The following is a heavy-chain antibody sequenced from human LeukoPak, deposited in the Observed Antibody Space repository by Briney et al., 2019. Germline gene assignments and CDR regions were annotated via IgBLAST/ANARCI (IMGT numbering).Heavy chain of an antibody. J-gene: IGHJ6*02. D-gene: IGHD2-21*01. CDR3: ARGDYSNYYYGMDV. CDR1: GGSISSYY. Sequence: PSETLSLTCTVSGGSISSYYWSWIRQPPGKGLEWIGYIYYSGSTNYNPSLKSRVTISVDTSKNQFSLKLSSVTAADTAMYYCARGDYSNYYYGMDVWGQGTTVTVSS. V-gene: IGHV4-59*01. CDR2: IYYSGST.